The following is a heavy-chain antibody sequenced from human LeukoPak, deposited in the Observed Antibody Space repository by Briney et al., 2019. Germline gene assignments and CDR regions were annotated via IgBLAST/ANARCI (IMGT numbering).Heavy chain of an antibody. CDR3: GRHRGGYAALYHGYYLDV. D-gene: IGHD5-12*01. J-gene: IGHJ6*03. V-gene: IGHV5-51*01. CDR2: IYPGDSGT. CDR1: GYIFTNYW. Sequence: GESLRISCKTSGYIFTNYWIVWVRQRPGKGLEWMGMIYPGDSGTRYSPSFQGQVIISADKSINTVYMQWSSLKASDRAVYFCGRHRGGYAALYHGYYLDVWGRGTTVTVSS.